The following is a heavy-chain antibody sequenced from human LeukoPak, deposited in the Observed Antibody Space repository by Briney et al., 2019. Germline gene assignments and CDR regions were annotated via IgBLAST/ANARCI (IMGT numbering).Heavy chain of an antibody. CDR2: IYYSGST. J-gene: IGHJ4*02. CDR3: ARDCSGGSCYFF. Sequence: PSETLSLTCTVSGGSISSYYWSWIRQPPGKGLEWIGYIYYSGSTNYNPSLKSRVTISVDTSKNQFSLKLSSVTAADTAVYYCARDCSGGSCYFFWGQGTLVTVSS. CDR1: GGSISSYY. D-gene: IGHD2-15*01. V-gene: IGHV4-59*01.